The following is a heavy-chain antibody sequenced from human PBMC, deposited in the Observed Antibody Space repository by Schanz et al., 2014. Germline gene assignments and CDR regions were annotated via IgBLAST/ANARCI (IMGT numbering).Heavy chain of an antibody. CDR3: AREGTAFDALTV. CDR1: GGSISSSSYY. CDR2: IYTSDST. J-gene: IGHJ3*01. V-gene: IGHV4-39*07. D-gene: IGHD2-21*02. Sequence: QLQLQESGPGLVKPSETLSLTCTVSGGSISSSSYYWGWIRQPPGKGLEWIGSIYTSDSTKYNPTLSSTVATSKDQLTTKVSLMTSSVTAADTGVYCCAREGTAFDALTVWGQGTKVTVSS.